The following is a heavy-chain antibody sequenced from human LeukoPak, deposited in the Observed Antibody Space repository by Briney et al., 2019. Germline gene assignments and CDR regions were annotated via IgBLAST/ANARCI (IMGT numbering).Heavy chain of an antibody. CDR3: ARSVQEYYDILTGSWYKDKDAFDI. Sequence: ASVKVSCKASGYTFTGYYMHWVRQAPGQGLEWMGRINPNSGGTNYAQKFQGRVTMTRDTSISTAYMELSRLRSDDTAVYYCARSVQEYYDILTGSWYKDKDAFDIWGQGTMVTVSS. J-gene: IGHJ3*02. D-gene: IGHD3-9*01. CDR2: INPNSGGT. CDR1: GYTFTGYY. V-gene: IGHV1-2*02.